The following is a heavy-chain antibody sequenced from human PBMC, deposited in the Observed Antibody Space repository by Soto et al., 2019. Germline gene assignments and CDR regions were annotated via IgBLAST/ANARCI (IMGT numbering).Heavy chain of an antibody. CDR3: HGYGS. CDR1: GFTVSSTNY. Sequence: EVQVVESGGGLIQPGGSLRLSCVVSGFTVSSTNYMSWVRQAPGKGLEWVSVIYSGGTTFYADSVKGRSTISRDNSKNTLYRQMNSLRAEDTAVYYCHGYGSWGQGTLVTVSS. CDR2: IYSGGTT. J-gene: IGHJ5*02. V-gene: IGHV3-53*01. D-gene: IGHD5-12*01.